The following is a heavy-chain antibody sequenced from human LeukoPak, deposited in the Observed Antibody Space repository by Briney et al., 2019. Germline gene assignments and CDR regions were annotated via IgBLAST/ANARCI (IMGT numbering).Heavy chain of an antibody. V-gene: IGHV1-69*05. CDR1: GGTFTSYA. CDR2: IIPIFGTA. J-gene: IGHJ6*03. D-gene: IGHD6-13*01. Sequence: SVKVSCKASGGTFTSYAISWVRQAPGQGLEWMGGIIPIFGTANYEQKFQGRVTITTDESTSTAYMELSSLRSEDTAVCYCARTKIAAADFYYYYYMDVWGKGPTVTVSS. CDR3: ARTKIAAADFYYYYYMDV.